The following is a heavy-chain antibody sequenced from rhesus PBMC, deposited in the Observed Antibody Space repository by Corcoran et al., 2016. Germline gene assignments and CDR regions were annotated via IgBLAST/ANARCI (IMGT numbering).Heavy chain of an antibody. CDR2: ISYSGST. V-gene: IGHV4-122*02. CDR1: AYSISSGYGG. D-gene: IGHD3-16*01. CDR3: ASRYYYSGSHDY. J-gene: IGHJ4*01. Sequence: QLQLQESGPGLVKPSETLSLTCAVSAYSISSGYGGSWLRQPQGKGLEWIGYISYSGSTSYNPSLKSRVTISRDTSKNQFSLKLSSVTAADTAVYYCASRYYYSGSHDYWGQGVLVTVSS.